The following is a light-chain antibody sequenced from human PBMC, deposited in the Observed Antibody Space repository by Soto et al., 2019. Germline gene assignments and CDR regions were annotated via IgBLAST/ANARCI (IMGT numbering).Light chain of an antibody. CDR2: DAS. CDR1: QSVRSW. CDR3: QEYAIHPIS. Sequence: DIQMPQSPPTVSASLGDRFTITCLASQSVRSWLAWYQQKPGTAPKLLIFDASRLESGVPSRFSGSASGTEFTLTICCLQPDDFAPYCCQEYAIHPISFAGGAKLDIK. V-gene: IGKV1-5*01. J-gene: IGKJ4*01.